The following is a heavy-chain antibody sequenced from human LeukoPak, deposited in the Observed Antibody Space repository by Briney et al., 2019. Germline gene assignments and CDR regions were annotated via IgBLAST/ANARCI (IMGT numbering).Heavy chain of an antibody. Sequence: GGSLRLSCAASGFTFSSYGMHWVRQAPGKGLEWVAVISYDGSNKYYADSVKGRFTISRDDSKNTLYLQMNSLRAEDTAVYFCARDLLRGVSDYWGQGTLVTVSS. V-gene: IGHV3-30*03. J-gene: IGHJ4*02. CDR2: ISYDGSNK. CDR3: ARDLLRGVSDY. D-gene: IGHD3-10*01. CDR1: GFTFSSYG.